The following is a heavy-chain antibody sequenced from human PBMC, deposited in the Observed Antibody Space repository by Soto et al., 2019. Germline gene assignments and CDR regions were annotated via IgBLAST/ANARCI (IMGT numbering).Heavy chain of an antibody. Sequence: QVQLVQSGAEVKETGSSVKVSCKSYGYIFKNYAVTWLRQDPGQGLEWMGGIIPVFGTPDYSQKFRGRDTITADESTSTIYMELRSLTSDETAVYYFAMHLYDYVWGSYRHWGQGTLVTVSS. D-gene: IGHD3-16*02. V-gene: IGHV1-69*01. CDR2: IIPVFGTP. CDR1: GYIFKNYA. J-gene: IGHJ4*02. CDR3: AMHLYDYVWGSYRH.